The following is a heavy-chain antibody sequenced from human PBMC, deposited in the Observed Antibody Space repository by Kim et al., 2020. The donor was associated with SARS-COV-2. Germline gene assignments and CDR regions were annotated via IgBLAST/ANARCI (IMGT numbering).Heavy chain of an antibody. J-gene: IGHJ4*02. Sequence: MYSRSWIRQPPVKGLDWLGYRDYSGITNYAPSLKSRVTISVDTSKNQFSLKLSSVTAADTAVYYCARVFFGELTPHFDYWGQGTLAT. V-gene: IGHV4-59*08. CDR2: RDYSGIT. D-gene: IGHD3-10*01. CDR1: MYS. CDR3: ARVFFGELTPHFDY.